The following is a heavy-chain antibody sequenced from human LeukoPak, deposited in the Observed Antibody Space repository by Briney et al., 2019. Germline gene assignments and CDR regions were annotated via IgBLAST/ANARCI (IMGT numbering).Heavy chain of an antibody. Sequence: GGSLRLSCTASGFTFGDYAMSWFRQAPGKGLEWVGFIRSKAYGGTTEYAASVKGRFTISRDDSKSIAYLQMNSLKTEDTAVYYCTRVGDSSSWYAYYYYYGMDVWGQGTTVTVSS. J-gene: IGHJ6*02. V-gene: IGHV3-49*03. CDR2: IRSKAYGGTT. CDR3: TRVGDSSSWYAYYYYYGMDV. CDR1: GFTFGDYA. D-gene: IGHD6-13*01.